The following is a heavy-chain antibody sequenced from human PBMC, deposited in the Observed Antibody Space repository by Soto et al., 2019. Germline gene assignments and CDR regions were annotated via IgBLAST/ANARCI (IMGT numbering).Heavy chain of an antibody. CDR3: ARGRYSSSYYYYYYYGMDV. J-gene: IGHJ6*02. Sequence: QVQLQQWGAGLLKPSETLSLTCAVYGGSFSGYYWSWIRQPPGKGLEWIGEINHSGSTNYNPSLKSRVTISVDTSKNQFSLKLSSVTAADTAVYYCARGRYSSSYYYYYYYGMDVWGQGTTVTVSS. V-gene: IGHV4-34*01. CDR1: GGSFSGYY. CDR2: INHSGST. D-gene: IGHD6-13*01.